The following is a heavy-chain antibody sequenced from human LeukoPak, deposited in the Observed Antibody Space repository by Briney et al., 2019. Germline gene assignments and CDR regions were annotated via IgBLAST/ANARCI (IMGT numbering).Heavy chain of an antibody. V-gene: IGHV3-21*04. CDR2: ISSSSSYI. CDR3: ARRDYYYYMDV. J-gene: IGHJ6*03. CDR1: GFTFNRRG. Sequence: PGGSLRLSCAASGFTFNRRGMHWVRQAPGKGLEWVSSISSSSSYIYYADSVKGRFTISRDNAKNSLYLQMNSLRGEDTAVYYCARRDYYYYMDVWGKGTTVTISS.